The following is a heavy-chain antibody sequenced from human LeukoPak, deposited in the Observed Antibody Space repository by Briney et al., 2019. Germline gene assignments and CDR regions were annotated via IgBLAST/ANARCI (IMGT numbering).Heavy chain of an antibody. CDR3: ARFPGGSRYSGGGWFDP. Sequence: SETLSLTCTVSGGSISSSSYYWGWIRQPPGKGLEWIGSIYYSGSTYYNPSLKSRVTISVDTSKNQFSLKPSSVTAADTAVYYCARFPGGSRYSGGGWFDPWGQGTLVTVSS. J-gene: IGHJ5*02. CDR2: IYYSGST. CDR1: GGSISSSSYY. D-gene: IGHD2-15*01. V-gene: IGHV4-39*07.